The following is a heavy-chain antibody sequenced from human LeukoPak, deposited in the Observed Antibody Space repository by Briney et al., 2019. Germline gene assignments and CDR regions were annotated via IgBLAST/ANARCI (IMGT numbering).Heavy chain of an antibody. V-gene: IGHV4-39*07. J-gene: IGHJ4*02. CDR2: IYYSGST. CDR1: GGSISSSSYY. D-gene: IGHD6-13*01. Sequence: PSETLSLTCTVSGGSISSSSYYWGWIRQPPGKGLEWIGSIYYSGSTYYNPSLKSRVTISVDTSKNQFSLKLSSVTAADTAVYYCARESIAAAGQNSFDYWGQGPLVTVSS. CDR3: ARESIAAAGQNSFDY.